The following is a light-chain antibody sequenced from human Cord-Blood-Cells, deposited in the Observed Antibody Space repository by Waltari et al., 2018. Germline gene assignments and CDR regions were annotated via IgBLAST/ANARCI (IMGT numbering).Light chain of an antibody. J-gene: IGLJ3*02. V-gene: IGLV2-23*01. CDR1: SSDVGSYNL. CDR3: CSYAGSSTWV. Sequence: QSALTQPASVSGPPGQSITIPCTGTSSDVGSYNLVSWYQQHPVKAPQLLIYEGSTRPSGVSNRFSGSKSGNTASLTISGLQAEDEADYYCCSYAGSSTWVFGGGTKLTVL. CDR2: EGS.